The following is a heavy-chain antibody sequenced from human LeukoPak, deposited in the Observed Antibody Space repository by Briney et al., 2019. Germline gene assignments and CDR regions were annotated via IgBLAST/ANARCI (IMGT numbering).Heavy chain of an antibody. CDR2: IGAYNGDT. Sequence: GASVKVSCKPSGYTFTSFGISWVRQAPGQGLEWMGWIGAYNGDTNYAQKFQGRVTMTTDTSTSTAYMDLRSLRSDDTAVYYCTRDHCSGDNCPSFDYWGQGTLVSVRS. V-gene: IGHV1-18*04. CDR1: GYTFTSFG. CDR3: TRDHCSGDNCPSFDY. J-gene: IGHJ4*02. D-gene: IGHD2-15*01.